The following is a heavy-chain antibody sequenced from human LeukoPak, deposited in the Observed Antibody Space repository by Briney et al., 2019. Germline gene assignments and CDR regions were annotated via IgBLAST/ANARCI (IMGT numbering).Heavy chain of an antibody. V-gene: IGHV1-2*02. Sequence: GASVKVSCKASGYTFTGYYLHWVRQAPGQGLEWLGWINPNSGDTNYAQNFQGRVIMTSDTSITTTYMELSRLRSDDTAVYYCARDPRVVATRVSYMDVWGKGTTVTVSS. CDR1: GYTFTGYY. CDR3: ARDPRVVATRVSYMDV. D-gene: IGHD2-21*02. CDR2: INPNSGDT. J-gene: IGHJ6*03.